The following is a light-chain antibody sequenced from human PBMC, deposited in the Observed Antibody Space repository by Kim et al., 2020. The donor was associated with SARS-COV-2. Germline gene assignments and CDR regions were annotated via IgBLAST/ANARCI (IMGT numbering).Light chain of an antibody. CDR2: NVN. Sequence: PGQSLTYSCTVTGSDFSDYDYVSLYQPHPVKAPKLMIYNVNSWPAGVSNRFSGYKSGYTASLTISGLQAEDGADYYCSSYTNTITLFGGGTHLTVL. CDR1: GSDFSDYDY. V-gene: IGLV2-14*03. J-gene: IGLJ3*02. CDR3: SSYTNTITL.